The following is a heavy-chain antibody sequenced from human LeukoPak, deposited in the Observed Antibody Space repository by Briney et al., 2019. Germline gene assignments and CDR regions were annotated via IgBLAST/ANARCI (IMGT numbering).Heavy chain of an antibody. CDR2: IIPILGIA. V-gene: IGHV1-69*04. CDR1: GGTFSSYA. D-gene: IGHD1-26*01. J-gene: IGHJ4*02. CDR3: GKHGWEWEPLG. Sequence: SVKVSCKASGGTFSSYAISWVRQAPGQGLEWMGRIIPILGIANYAQKFQGRVTITADKSTSTAYMELSSLRSEDTAVYYCGKHGWEWEPLGWGQGTLVTVSS.